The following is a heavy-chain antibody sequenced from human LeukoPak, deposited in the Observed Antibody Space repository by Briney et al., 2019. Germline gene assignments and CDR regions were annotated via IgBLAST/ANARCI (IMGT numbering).Heavy chain of an antibody. CDR3: ARAPVGYSSSLNYFDY. Sequence: ASVKVSCKASGGTFTSYYMHWVRQAPGQGLEWMGIINPSGGSTSYAQKFQGRVTMTRDTSTSTVYMELSSLRSEDTAVYYCARAPVGYSSSLNYFDYWGQGTLVTVSS. CDR2: INPSGGST. CDR1: GGTFTSYY. J-gene: IGHJ4*02. D-gene: IGHD6-13*01. V-gene: IGHV1-46*01.